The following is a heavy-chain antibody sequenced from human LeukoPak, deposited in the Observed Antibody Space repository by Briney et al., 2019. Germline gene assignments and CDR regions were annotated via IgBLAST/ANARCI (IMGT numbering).Heavy chain of an antibody. D-gene: IGHD5-24*01. J-gene: IGHJ4*02. V-gene: IGHV1-69*04. CDR3: ARDRSRDGYKYYFDY. CDR2: IIPIFGIA. Sequence: SVKVSCKASGGIFSSYAISWVRQAPGQGLEWMGRIIPIFGIANYAQKFQGRVTITADKSTSTAYMELSSLRSEDTAVYYCARDRSRDGYKYYFDYWGQGTLVTVSS. CDR1: GGIFSSYA.